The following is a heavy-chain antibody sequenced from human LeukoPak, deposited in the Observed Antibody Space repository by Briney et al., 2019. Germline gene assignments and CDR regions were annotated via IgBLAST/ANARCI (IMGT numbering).Heavy chain of an antibody. CDR2: IKSKTDGRTT. D-gene: IGHD4-11*01. V-gene: IGHV3-15*01. Sequence: GGSLRLSCAASGFTFSNAWMSWVRQAPGKGLEWVGRIKSKTDGRTTDYAAPVQGRFTISRDDSKNSLYLNMNSPKTEDTAVYFCTTAPDYTNYVGYWGQGTLVTVSS. J-gene: IGHJ4*02. CDR1: GFTFSNAW. CDR3: TTAPDYTNYVGY.